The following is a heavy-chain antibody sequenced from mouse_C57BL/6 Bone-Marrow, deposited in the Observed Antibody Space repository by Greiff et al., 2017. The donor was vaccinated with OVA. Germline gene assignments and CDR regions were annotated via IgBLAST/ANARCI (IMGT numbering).Heavy chain of an antibody. J-gene: IGHJ3*01. D-gene: IGHD4-1*01. Sequence: EVKLVESGGGLVQPGGSLKLSCAASGFTFSSYAMSWVRQTPEKRLEWVATISDGGSYTYYPDTVQGRFTISRDNAKNNLYLQMSHLKSEDTAMYYGARDPNWGGFAYWGQGTLVTVSA. V-gene: IGHV5-4*01. CDR2: ISDGGSYT. CDR1: GFTFSSYA. CDR3: ARDPNWGGFAY.